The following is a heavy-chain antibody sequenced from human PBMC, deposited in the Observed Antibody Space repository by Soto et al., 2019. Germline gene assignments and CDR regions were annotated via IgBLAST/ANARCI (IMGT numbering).Heavy chain of an antibody. Sequence: GGSLRLSCAASGFTFSSYGMHWVRQVPGKGLEWVAVIWYDGSNKYYADSVKGRFTISRDNSKNTLYLQMNSLRAEDTAVYYCAREGRGAGYSSTFDYWGQGTLVTVSS. V-gene: IGHV3-33*01. CDR2: IWYDGSNK. J-gene: IGHJ4*02. CDR3: AREGRGAGYSSTFDY. D-gene: IGHD6-19*01. CDR1: GFTFSSYG.